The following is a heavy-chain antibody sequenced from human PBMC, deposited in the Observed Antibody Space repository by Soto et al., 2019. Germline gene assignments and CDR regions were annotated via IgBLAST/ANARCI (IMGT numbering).Heavy chain of an antibody. CDR1: GGTFSSYA. CDR2: IIPIFGTA. D-gene: IGHD6-6*01. J-gene: IGHJ6*02. CDR3: ARVNSSSSEIYYYGIDV. V-gene: IGHV1-69*01. Sequence: QVQLVQSGAEVKKPGSSVKVSCKASGGTFSSYAISWVRQAPGQGLEWMGGIIPIFGTANYAQKFQGRVTITADESTSTAYMELSSLKSEDTAVYYCARVNSSSSEIYYYGIDVWGQGTTVTVSS.